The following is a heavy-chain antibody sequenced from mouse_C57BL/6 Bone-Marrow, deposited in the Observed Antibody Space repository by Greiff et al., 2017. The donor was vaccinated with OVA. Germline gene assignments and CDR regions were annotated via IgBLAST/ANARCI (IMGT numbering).Heavy chain of an antibody. V-gene: IGHV2-2*01. D-gene: IGHD1-1*01. CDR2: IWSGGST. Sequence: VKLMESGPGLVQPSQSLSITCTVSGFSLTSYGVHWVRQSPGKGLEWLGVIWSGGSTDYNAAFISRLSISKDNSKSQVFFKMNSLQADDTAIYYCARNYGSSGYYFDYWGQGTTLTVSS. J-gene: IGHJ2*01. CDR1: GFSLTSYG. CDR3: ARNYGSSGYYFDY.